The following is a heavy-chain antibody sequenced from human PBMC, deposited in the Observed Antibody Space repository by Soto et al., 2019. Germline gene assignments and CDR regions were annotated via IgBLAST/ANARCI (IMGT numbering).Heavy chain of an antibody. V-gene: IGHV4-39*01. D-gene: IGHD3-3*01. CDR3: ARQASGYSFNWFDP. J-gene: IGHJ5*02. CDR2: IYYSGST. CDR1: GGSISSSSYY. Sequence: PSETLSLTCTVSGGSISSSSYYWGWIRQPPGKGLEWIGSIYYSGSTYYNPSLKSRVTISVDTSKNQFSLKLSSVTAADTAVYYCARQASGYSFNWFDPCRQGTLVTVS.